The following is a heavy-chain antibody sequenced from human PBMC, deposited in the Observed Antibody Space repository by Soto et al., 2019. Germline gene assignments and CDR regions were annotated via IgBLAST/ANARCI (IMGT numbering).Heavy chain of an antibody. CDR1: GGSISSSNW. V-gene: IGHV4-4*02. Sequence: PSETLSLTCAVSGGSISSSNWWSWVRQPPGKGLEWIGEIYHSGSTNYNPSLKSRVTISVDKSKNQFSLKLSSVTAADTAVYYCARASGYYDSSGYYDAFDIWGQGTMVTVSS. J-gene: IGHJ3*02. CDR3: ARASGYYDSSGYYDAFDI. CDR2: IYHSGST. D-gene: IGHD3-22*01.